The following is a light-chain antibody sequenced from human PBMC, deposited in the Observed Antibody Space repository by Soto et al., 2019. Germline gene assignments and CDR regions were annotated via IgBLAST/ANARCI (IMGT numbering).Light chain of an antibody. CDR1: QSISNS. V-gene: IGKV3-15*01. Sequence: EIVMTQSPASLSVSPGETATLSCRASQSISNSLAWYQQKPGQAPSLLIYGASTRATGIPARFSGSGSETEFTLTNSSLQSEDSALYYCQQYNNWPPRTFGQGTKLEIK. CDR3: QQYNNWPPRT. J-gene: IGKJ2*01. CDR2: GAS.